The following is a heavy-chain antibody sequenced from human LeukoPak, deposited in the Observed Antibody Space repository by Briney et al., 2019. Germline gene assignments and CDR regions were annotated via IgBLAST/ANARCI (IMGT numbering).Heavy chain of an antibody. CDR1: GFTVSSNY. CDR2: IYSGGST. Sequence: GGSLRLSCATSGFTVSSNYMSWDRQAPGKGLEWVSVIYSGGSTYYPDSVKGRFIVTRDDSQNTLYPQMNSLRAEDMAVYYCARITPKVSLGGGWYFDYWGQGTLVTVSS. J-gene: IGHJ4*02. CDR3: ARITPKVSLGGGWYFDY. D-gene: IGHD6-19*01. V-gene: IGHV3-66*01.